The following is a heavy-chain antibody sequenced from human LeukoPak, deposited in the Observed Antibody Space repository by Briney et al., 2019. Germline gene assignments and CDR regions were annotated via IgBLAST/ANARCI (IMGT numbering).Heavy chain of an antibody. Sequence: GGSLRLSCAASGFTFSIFAMHWVRQAPGKGLEWVSGISAYGGSTYYADSVKGRFTISRDDSNNTLYLQMDSLGTEDTAVYYCARMPSTEIYYSYYMDVWGKGTTVTVSS. D-gene: IGHD2-2*01. CDR2: ISAYGGST. CDR1: GFTFSIFA. J-gene: IGHJ6*03. V-gene: IGHV3-23*01. CDR3: ARMPSTEIYYSYYMDV.